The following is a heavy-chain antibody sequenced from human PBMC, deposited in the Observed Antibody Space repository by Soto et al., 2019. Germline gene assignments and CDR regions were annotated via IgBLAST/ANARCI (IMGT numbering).Heavy chain of an antibody. CDR1: GGTFSSYA. D-gene: IGHD5-18*01. V-gene: IGHV1-69*13. J-gene: IGHJ3*02. CDR2: IIPIFGTA. Sequence: SVNVSSKASGGTFSSYAISWVRQAPVQGLEWMGGIIPIFGTANYAQKFQGRVTITADESTSTAYMELSSLRSEDTAVYYCATAAGIQLWLPAFDIWGQGTMVTV. CDR3: ATAAGIQLWLPAFDI.